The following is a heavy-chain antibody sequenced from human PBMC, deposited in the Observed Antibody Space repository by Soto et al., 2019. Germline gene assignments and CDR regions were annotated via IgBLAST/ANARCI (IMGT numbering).Heavy chain of an antibody. V-gene: IGHV1-18*01. J-gene: IGHJ4*02. CDR3: ARVPLGITMIVVVTSGFDY. Sequence: ASVKVSCKASGYTFTSYGISWVRQAPGQGLEWMGWISAYNGNTNYAQKLQGRVTMTTDTSTSTAYMELRSLRSEDTAVYYCARVPLGITMIVVVTSGFDYWGQGTLVTVSS. D-gene: IGHD3-22*01. CDR2: ISAYNGNT. CDR1: GYTFTSYG.